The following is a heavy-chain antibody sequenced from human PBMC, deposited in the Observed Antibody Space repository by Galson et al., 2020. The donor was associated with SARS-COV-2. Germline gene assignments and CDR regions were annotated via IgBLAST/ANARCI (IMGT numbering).Heavy chain of an antibody. V-gene: IGHV3-30*18. CDR3: AKGEVFYYYYMDV. Sequence: GESLKISCAASGFTFSSYGMHWVRQAPGKGLEWVAVILYDGSNKYYADSVKGRFTISRDNSKNTLYLQMNSLRAEDTAVYYCAKGEVFYYYYMDVWGKGTTVTVSS. CDR1: GFTFSSYG. J-gene: IGHJ6*03. CDR2: ILYDGSNK.